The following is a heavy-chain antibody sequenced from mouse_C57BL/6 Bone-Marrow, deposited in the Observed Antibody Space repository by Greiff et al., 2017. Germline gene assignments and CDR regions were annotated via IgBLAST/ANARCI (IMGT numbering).Heavy chain of an antibody. J-gene: IGHJ1*03. V-gene: IGHV1-62-2*01. Sequence: QVQLKESGAELVKPGASVKLSCKASGYTFTEYTIHWVKQRSGQGLEWIGWFYPGSGSIKYNEKFKDKATLTADKSSSTVYMELSRWTSEDSAVYYCAHYYGSSYGYWYFDVWGTGTTVTVSS. CDR1: GYTFTEYT. CDR2: FYPGSGSI. D-gene: IGHD1-1*01. CDR3: AHYYGSSYGYWYFDV.